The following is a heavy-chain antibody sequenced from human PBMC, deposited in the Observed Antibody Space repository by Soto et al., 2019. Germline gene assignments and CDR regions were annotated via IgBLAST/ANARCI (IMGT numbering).Heavy chain of an antibody. CDR2: IYDSGST. J-gene: IGHJ3*02. Sequence: QLQLQESGSGLVKPSQTLSLTCAVSGGSISSGGYSWSWIRQPPGKGLEWIGYIYDSGSTFYNPSLKSRVTISLDRSKNQFSLKLSSVTAADTAVYYCARGGGETVWFGELLPRTGAFDIWGQGTMVTVSS. D-gene: IGHD3-10*01. CDR1: GGSISSGGYS. V-gene: IGHV4-30-2*01. CDR3: ARGGGETVWFGELLPRTGAFDI.